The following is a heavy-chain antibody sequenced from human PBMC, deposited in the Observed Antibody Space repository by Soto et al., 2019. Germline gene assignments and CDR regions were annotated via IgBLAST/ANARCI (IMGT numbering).Heavy chain of an antibody. CDR2: IYYSGST. Sequence: SETLSLTCTVSGGSISSGGYYWSWIRQHPGKGLEWIGYIYYSGSTYYNPSLKSRVTISVDTSKNQFSLKLSSVTAADTAVYYCARAGYYGSGSYYNPQDYYYYGMDVWGQGTTVTVSS. D-gene: IGHD3-10*01. CDR1: GGSISSGGYY. CDR3: ARAGYYGSGSYYNPQDYYYYGMDV. V-gene: IGHV4-31*03. J-gene: IGHJ6*02.